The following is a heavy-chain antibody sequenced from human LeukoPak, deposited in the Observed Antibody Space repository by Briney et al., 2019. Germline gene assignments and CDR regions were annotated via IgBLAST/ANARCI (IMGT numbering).Heavy chain of an antibody. V-gene: IGHV4-39*07. CDR3: ARLHGLGSLWAFDI. J-gene: IGHJ3*02. CDR2: IYTSGST. CDR1: GDSISSSSYY. D-gene: IGHD2-15*01. Sequence: SETLSLTCTVSGDSISSSSYYWGWIRQPPGTGLEWIGRIYTSGSTNYNPSLKSRVTISVDTSKNQFSLKLSSVTAADTAVYYCARLHGLGSLWAFDIWGQGTMVTVSS.